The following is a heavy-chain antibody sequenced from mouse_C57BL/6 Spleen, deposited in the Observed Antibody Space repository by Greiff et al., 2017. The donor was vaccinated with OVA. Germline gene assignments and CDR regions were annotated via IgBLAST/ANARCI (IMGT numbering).Heavy chain of an antibody. V-gene: IGHV1-81*01. Sequence: QVQLKQSGAELARPGASVKLSCKASGYTFTSYGISWVKQRTGQGLEWIGEIYPRSGNTYYNEKFKGKATLTADKSSSTAYMELRSLTSEDSAVYFCARPFEAWFAYWGQGTLVTVSA. CDR3: ARPFEAWFAY. J-gene: IGHJ3*01. CDR1: GYTFTSYG. CDR2: IYPRSGNT.